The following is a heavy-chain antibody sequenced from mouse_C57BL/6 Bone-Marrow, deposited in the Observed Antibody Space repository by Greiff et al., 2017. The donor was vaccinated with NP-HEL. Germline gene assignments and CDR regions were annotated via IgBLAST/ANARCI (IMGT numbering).Heavy chain of an antibody. V-gene: IGHV1-81*01. CDR1: GYTFTSYG. Sequence: QVQLQQSGAELARPGASVKLSCKASGYTFTSYGISWVKQRTGQGLAWIGEIYPRSGNTYYNEKFKGKATLTADKSSSTAYMELRSLTSEDSAVYFCARDGNYGDWYFDVWGTGTTVTVSS. CDR3: ARDGNYGDWYFDV. CDR2: IYPRSGNT. J-gene: IGHJ1*03. D-gene: IGHD2-1*01.